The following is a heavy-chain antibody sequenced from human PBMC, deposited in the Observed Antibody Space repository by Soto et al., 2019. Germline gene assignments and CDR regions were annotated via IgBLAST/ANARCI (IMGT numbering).Heavy chain of an antibody. CDR3: AKDLRSTFTTGYYMDV. D-gene: IGHD3-16*01. Sequence: EVQLLESGGGLVQPGGSLRLSCAASGFTVSSYAMSWVRQAPGKGLEWVSVISGSGSTYSADSVEGWFTISRDSSKNTVYLQMNSLRAEDTAVYYCAKDLRSTFTTGYYMDVWGRGTTVTVSS. CDR1: GFTVSSYA. J-gene: IGHJ6*03. CDR2: ISGSGST. V-gene: IGHV3-23*01.